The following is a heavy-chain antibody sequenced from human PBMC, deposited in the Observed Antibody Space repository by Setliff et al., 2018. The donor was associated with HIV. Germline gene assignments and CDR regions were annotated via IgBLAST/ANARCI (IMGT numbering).Heavy chain of an antibody. D-gene: IGHD6-25*01. CDR2: IYYSGST. CDR3: ARYSPRGYTLTGPY. J-gene: IGHJ4*02. CDR1: GGSVSSGSYY. Sequence: PSETLSLTCTVSGGSVSSGSYYWSWIRQPPGKGLEWIGYIYYSGSTTHNPSLKSRVTISLDTSKNQLSLKLTSVTAADTAVYYCARYSPRGYTLTGPYWGQGTLVTVSS. V-gene: IGHV4-61*01.